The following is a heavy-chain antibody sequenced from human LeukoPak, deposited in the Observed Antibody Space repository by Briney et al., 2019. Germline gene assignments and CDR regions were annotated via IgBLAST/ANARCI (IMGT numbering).Heavy chain of an antibody. V-gene: IGHV1-2*02. CDR2: INPNSGGT. D-gene: IGHD2-15*01. Sequence: ASVKVSCKASGGTFSSYAISWVRRAPGQGLEWMGWINPNSGGTNYAQKFQGRVTMTRDTSISTAYMELSRLRSDDTAVYYCASGVVVAADAFDIWGQGTMVTVSS. J-gene: IGHJ3*02. CDR1: GGTFSSYA. CDR3: ASGVVVAADAFDI.